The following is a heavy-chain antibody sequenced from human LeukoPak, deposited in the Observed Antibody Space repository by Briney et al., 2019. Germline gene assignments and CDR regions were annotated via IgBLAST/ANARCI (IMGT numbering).Heavy chain of an antibody. CDR3: ARLAVETGYFDY. Sequence: ASVKVSCKASGYTFTSYYMHWVRQAPGQGLEWMGIINPSGGSTSYAQKFQGRVTMTRDMSTSTVYMELSSLRSEDTAVYYCARLAVETGYFDYSGQGTLVTVSS. CDR2: INPSGGST. V-gene: IGHV1-46*01. CDR1: GYTFTSYY. D-gene: IGHD2-21*02. J-gene: IGHJ4*02.